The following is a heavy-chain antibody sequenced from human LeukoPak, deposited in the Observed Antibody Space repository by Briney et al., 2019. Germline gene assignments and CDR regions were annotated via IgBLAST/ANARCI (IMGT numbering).Heavy chain of an antibody. CDR2: INHSGST. CDR1: GGSFSGYY. CDR3: AREGSDYDILTGYQTPFDY. Sequence: SETLSLTCAVYGGSFSGYYWSWIRQPPGKGLEWIGEINHSGSTNYNPSLKSRVTISVDTSKNQFSLKLSSVTAADTAVYYCAREGSDYDILTGYQTPFDYWGQGTLVTVSS. J-gene: IGHJ4*02. D-gene: IGHD3-9*01. V-gene: IGHV4-34*01.